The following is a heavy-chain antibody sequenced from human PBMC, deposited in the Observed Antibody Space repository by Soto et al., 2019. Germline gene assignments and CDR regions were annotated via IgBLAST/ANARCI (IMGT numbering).Heavy chain of an antibody. D-gene: IGHD7-27*01. CDR2: IYHSGST. CDR1: GGSISSSNW. CDR3: ARTGAGYYYYGMDV. J-gene: IGHJ6*02. V-gene: IGHV4-4*02. Sequence: SDTLSLTWALSGGSISSSNWWSWVRQPPGKGLEWIGEIYHSGSTNYNPSLKSRVTISVDKSKNQFSLKLSSVTAADTAVYYCARTGAGYYYYGMDVWGQGTTVTVSS.